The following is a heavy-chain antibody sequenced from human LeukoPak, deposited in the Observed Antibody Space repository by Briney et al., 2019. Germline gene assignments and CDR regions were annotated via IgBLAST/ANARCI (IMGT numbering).Heavy chain of an antibody. CDR3: ARAGIWDYSDSSGYHNGAFDI. V-gene: IGHV1-2*02. CDR1: GYIFSGYY. CDR2: INPNSGGT. D-gene: IGHD3-22*01. Sequence: ASVKVSCKASGYIFSGYYINWVRQAPGQGLEWMGWINPNSGGTNYAQKFQGRVTMTRDTSISTAYMELSRLRSDDTAVYYCARAGIWDYSDSSGYHNGAFDIWGQGTMVTVSS. J-gene: IGHJ3*02.